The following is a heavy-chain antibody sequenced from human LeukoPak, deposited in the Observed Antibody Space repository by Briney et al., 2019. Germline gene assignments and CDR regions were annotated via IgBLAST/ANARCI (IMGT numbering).Heavy chain of an antibody. CDR2: ISGSGGST. J-gene: IGHJ3*02. V-gene: IGHV3-23*01. CDR3: ASTTYYYDSSGYYSDAFDI. Sequence: GGSLRLSCAVSGFTFSSYGMSWVRQAPGKGLEWVSAISGSGGSTYYADSVKGRFTISRDNSKNTQYLQMNSLRAEDTAVYYCASTTYYYDSSGYYSDAFDIWGQGTMVTVAS. D-gene: IGHD3-22*01. CDR1: GFTFSSYG.